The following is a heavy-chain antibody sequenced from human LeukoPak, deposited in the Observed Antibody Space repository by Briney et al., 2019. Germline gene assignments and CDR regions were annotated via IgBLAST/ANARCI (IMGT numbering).Heavy chain of an antibody. V-gene: IGHV6-1*01. CDR2: TYYNSKWNN. D-gene: IGHD1-1*01. J-gene: IGHJ5*02. CDR3: ARSKTGTDSNWFDP. CDR1: GDTVSTDSAA. Sequence: SQTPSLTCAISGDTVSTDSAAWNWIRQSPSRGLEWLGRTYYNSKWNNDYAVSVKSRITINPDTSKNQFSLQLNSVTPEDTAVYYCARSKTGTDSNWFDPWGQGTLVTVSS.